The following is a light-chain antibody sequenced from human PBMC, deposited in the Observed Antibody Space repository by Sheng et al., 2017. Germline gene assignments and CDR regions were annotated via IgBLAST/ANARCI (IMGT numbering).Light chain of an antibody. Sequence: DIQMTQSPSSLSASVGDRVTITCQASQDISNYLNWYQQKPGKAPKLLIYDASNLETGVPSRFSGSGSGTDFTLTISSLQPDDFATYYCQQSYSSLWTFGQGTTVEIK. V-gene: IGKV1-39*01. CDR3: QQSYSSLWT. CDR1: QDISNY. J-gene: IGKJ1*01. CDR2: DAS.